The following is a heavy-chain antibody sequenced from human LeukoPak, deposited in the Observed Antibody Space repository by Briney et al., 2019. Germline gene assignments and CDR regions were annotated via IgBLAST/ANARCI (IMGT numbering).Heavy chain of an antibody. Sequence: GGSLRLSCAASGFTFSSYWMSWVRQAPGKGLEWVANIKQDGSEKYYVDSVKGRFTISRDNAKNSLYLQMNSLRAEDTAVYYCAREGVQFPKYYYYYYMDVWGKGTTVTVSS. V-gene: IGHV3-7*01. J-gene: IGHJ6*03. CDR2: IKQDGSEK. D-gene: IGHD3-10*01. CDR3: AREGVQFPKYYYYYYMDV. CDR1: GFTFSSYW.